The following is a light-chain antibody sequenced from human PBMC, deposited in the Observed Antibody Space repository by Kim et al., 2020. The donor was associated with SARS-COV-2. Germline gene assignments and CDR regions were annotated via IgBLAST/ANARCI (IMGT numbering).Light chain of an antibody. CDR1: QSLLHSNGYNY. CDR3: MQALQTPYT. Sequence: EPASISYRSSQSLLHSNGYNYLDWYLQKPGQSPQLLIYLGSNRASGVPDRFSGSGSGTDFTLKISRVEAEYVGVYYCMQALQTPYTFGQGTKLEIK. CDR2: LGS. J-gene: IGKJ2*01. V-gene: IGKV2-28*01.